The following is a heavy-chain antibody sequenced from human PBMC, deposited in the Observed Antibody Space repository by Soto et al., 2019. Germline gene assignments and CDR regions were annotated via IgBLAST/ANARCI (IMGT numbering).Heavy chain of an antibody. J-gene: IGHJ4*02. CDR1: GFTFSSYS. Sequence: PGGSLRLSCAASGFTFSSYSMNWVRQAPGKGLEWVSSISSSSSYIYYADSVKGRFTISRDNAKNSLYLQMNSLRAEDTAVYYCARENLDSIILTGYYLFDYWGQGTLVTVSS. CDR3: ARENLDSIILTGYYLFDY. D-gene: IGHD3-9*01. V-gene: IGHV3-21*01. CDR2: ISSSSSYI.